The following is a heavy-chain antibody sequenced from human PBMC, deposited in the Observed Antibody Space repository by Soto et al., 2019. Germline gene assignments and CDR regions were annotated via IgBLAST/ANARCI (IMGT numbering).Heavy chain of an antibody. V-gene: IGHV1-18*04. J-gene: IGHJ3*02. CDR2: ISAYNGNT. CDR3: ARERVYYYDSSGLDAFDI. Sequence: ASVKVSCKASGYTFTSYGISWVRQAPGQGLEWMGWISAYNGNTNYAQKLQGRVTMTTDTSTSTAYMELRSLRSDDTAAYYCARERVYYYDSSGLDAFDIWGQGTMVTVSS. D-gene: IGHD3-22*01. CDR1: GYTFTSYG.